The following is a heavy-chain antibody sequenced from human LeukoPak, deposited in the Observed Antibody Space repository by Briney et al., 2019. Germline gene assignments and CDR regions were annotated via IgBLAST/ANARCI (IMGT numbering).Heavy chain of an antibody. Sequence: GGSLRLSCAASGFTFSSYAMHWVRQAPGKGLEWVAVISYDGSNKYYADSVKGRFTISRDNSKNTLYLQMNSLRAEDTAVYYCARDTSCFLWGQGTLVTVSS. D-gene: IGHD2-2*01. J-gene: IGHJ4*02. V-gene: IGHV3-30*04. CDR3: ARDTSCFL. CDR2: ISYDGSNK. CDR1: GFTFSSYA.